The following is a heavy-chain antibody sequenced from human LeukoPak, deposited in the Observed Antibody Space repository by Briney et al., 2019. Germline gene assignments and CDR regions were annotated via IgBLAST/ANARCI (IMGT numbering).Heavy chain of an antibody. V-gene: IGHV4-4*07. CDR2: IYSSGST. CDR3: ARGGKATVVTM. J-gene: IGHJ4*02. D-gene: IGHD4-23*01. Sequence: SETLSLTCTVSGGPINSYYWSWIRQPAGKGLERIGRIYSSGSTNYNPSPKSRVSMSVDTSKNQFSLKLTSVTAADTAVYYCARGGKATVVTMWGQGILVTVSS. CDR1: GGPINSYY.